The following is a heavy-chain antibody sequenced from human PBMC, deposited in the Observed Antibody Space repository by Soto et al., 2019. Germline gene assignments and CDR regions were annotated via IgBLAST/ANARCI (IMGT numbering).Heavy chain of an antibody. CDR1: GFTFSSYS. Sequence: GGSLRLSCAASGFTFSSYSMNWVRQAPGKGLEWVSYISSSSSTIYYADSVKGRFTISRDNAKNSLYLQMNSLRDEDTAVYYCARESGGTVYGRRAWFDPWGQGTLVTVSS. V-gene: IGHV3-48*02. J-gene: IGHJ5*02. CDR3: ARESGGTVYGRRAWFDP. CDR2: ISSSSSTI. D-gene: IGHD3-16*01.